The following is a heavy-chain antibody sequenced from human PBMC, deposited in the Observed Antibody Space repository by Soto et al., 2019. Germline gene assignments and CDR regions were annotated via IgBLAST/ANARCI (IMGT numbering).Heavy chain of an antibody. CDR3: AKSGSSGWYGWFDP. J-gene: IGHJ5*02. V-gene: IGHV2-5*01. CDR1: GFSLRTSGVG. Sequence: ASGPTLVNPTQALTLTCIFSGFSLRTSGVGVGWIRQPPGKALEWLGFIYWNDDKRYSPSLKSRLTITKDTSKNQVVLTMTNMDPVDTATYYCAKSGSSGWYGWFDPWGQGTLVTVSS. D-gene: IGHD6-19*01. CDR2: IYWNDDK.